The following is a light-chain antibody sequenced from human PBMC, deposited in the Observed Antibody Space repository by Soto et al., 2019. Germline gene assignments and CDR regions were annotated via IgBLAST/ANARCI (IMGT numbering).Light chain of an antibody. J-gene: IGKJ5*01. V-gene: IGKV3D-20*02. Sequence: VLTQSSGTLSLSPLLRSTVSCTASQSVSSSYLAWYQQKPGQSPRLLIYDASNRATGIPARFSGSGSGTDFTLTIRSLEPEDFAVYYCQQRSNWPLITFGQGKQLEIK. CDR1: QSVSSSY. CDR2: DAS. CDR3: QQRSNWPLIT.